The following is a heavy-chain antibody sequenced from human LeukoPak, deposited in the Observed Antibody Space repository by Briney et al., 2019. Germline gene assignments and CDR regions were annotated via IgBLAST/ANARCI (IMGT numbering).Heavy chain of an antibody. CDR1: GGSFSGYY. Sequence: KPSETLSITCAVYGGSFSGYYWSWIRQPPGKGLEWIGEINHSGSTNYNPSLKSRVTISVDTSKNQFSLKLSSVTAADTAVYYCARGGYCSSTSCYARVAQSDYWGQGTLVTVSS. J-gene: IGHJ4*02. CDR2: INHSGST. CDR3: ARGGYCSSTSCYARVAQSDY. V-gene: IGHV4-34*01. D-gene: IGHD2-2*01.